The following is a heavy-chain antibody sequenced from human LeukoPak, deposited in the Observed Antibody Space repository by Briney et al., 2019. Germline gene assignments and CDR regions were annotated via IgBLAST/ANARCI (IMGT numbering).Heavy chain of an antibody. J-gene: IGHJ5*02. CDR1: GFTFSNYA. D-gene: IGHD2-2*01. Sequence: GGSLRLSCAASGFTFSNYAMSWVRQAPGKGLEWVSAISGSGGTTYYADSVKGRFTISRDNSMNTLYLQMNSLRAEDTAVFYCARGDCSSTSYSSTPKNWFDPWGQGTLVSVSS. CDR3: ARGDCSSTSYSSTPKNWFDP. CDR2: ISGSGGTT. V-gene: IGHV3-23*01.